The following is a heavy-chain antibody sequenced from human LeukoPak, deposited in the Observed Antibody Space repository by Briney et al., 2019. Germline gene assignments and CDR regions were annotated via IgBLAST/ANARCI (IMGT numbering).Heavy chain of an antibody. CDR1: GYTFTDYY. CDR3: ARANFLYCSSSTCLFDY. V-gene: IGHV1-2*02. D-gene: IGHD2-2*01. CDR2: INPNDGDA. Sequence: ASVKVSCKASGYTFTDYYMHWVRQAPGQGFEWVGWINPNDGDANYAQKFQGRVTMTRDTSISTAHMEVSRLRSGDTAVYYCARANFLYCSSSTCLFDYWGQGTLVTVSS. J-gene: IGHJ4*02.